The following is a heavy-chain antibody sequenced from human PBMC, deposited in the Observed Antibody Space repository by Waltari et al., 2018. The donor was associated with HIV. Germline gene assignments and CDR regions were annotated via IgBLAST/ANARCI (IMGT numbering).Heavy chain of an antibody. Sequence: QVQLVQSGAEVKKPGSSVKVSCKASGRTSSSSAIRWVPPAPGQGLEWMGGIIPIFGTANYAQKFQGRVTSTADKSTSTAYMELSSLRSEDTAVYYCARADPNYFSPDYWGQGTLVTVSS. CDR2: IIPIFGTA. CDR3: ARADPNYFSPDY. J-gene: IGHJ4*02. V-gene: IGHV1-69*06. CDR1: GRTSSSSA. D-gene: IGHD1-1*01.